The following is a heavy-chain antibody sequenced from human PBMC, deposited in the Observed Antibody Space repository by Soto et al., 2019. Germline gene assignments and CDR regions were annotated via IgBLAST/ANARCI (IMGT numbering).Heavy chain of an antibody. Sequence: SETLSLTCTVSGGSISSYYWSWIRQPPGKGLEWIGYIYYSGSTNYNPSLKSRVTISVDTSKNQFSLKLSSVTAADTAVYYCARCLDSSGSPFDFWGQGTLVTVSS. CDR2: IYYSGST. CDR3: ARCLDSSGSPFDF. D-gene: IGHD3-22*01. J-gene: IGHJ4*02. V-gene: IGHV4-59*01. CDR1: GGSISSYY.